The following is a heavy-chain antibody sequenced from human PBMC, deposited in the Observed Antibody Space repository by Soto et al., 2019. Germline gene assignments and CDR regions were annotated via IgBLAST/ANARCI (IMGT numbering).Heavy chain of an antibody. D-gene: IGHD3-22*01. CDR1: GFTFSRYE. CDR3: ARDIDYYDSSGYQDY. J-gene: IGHJ4*02. V-gene: IGHV3-48*03. Sequence: GGSLRLSCAASGFTFSRYEMNWVRQAPGKGLEWVSYISTNGNTIHYADSVKGRFTISRDNAKNSLYLQMNSLRAEDTAVYYCARDIDYYDSSGYQDYWGQGTLVTVSS. CDR2: ISTNGNTI.